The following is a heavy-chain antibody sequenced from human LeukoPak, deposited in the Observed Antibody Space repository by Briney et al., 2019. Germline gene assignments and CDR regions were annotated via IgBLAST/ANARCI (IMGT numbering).Heavy chain of an antibody. J-gene: IGHJ5*02. D-gene: IGHD3-22*01. CDR1: GGSINSGDSQ. V-gene: IGHV4-30-4*01. Sequence: SETLSLTCTVSGGSINSGDSQWSWIRQPPGKGLEWIGYIYYTGSTYYNPSLKSRVTISVDKSKNQFSLKLSSVTAADTAVYYCARTVDDYDSSGYYLFPWGQGTLVTVSS. CDR2: IYYTGST. CDR3: ARTVDDYDSSGYYLFP.